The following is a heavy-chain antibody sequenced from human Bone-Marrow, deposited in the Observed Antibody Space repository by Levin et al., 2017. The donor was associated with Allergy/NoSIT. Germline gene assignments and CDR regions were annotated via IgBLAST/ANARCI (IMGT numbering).Heavy chain of an antibody. CDR2: ISRSSNYI. CDR1: GLSFSSYT. V-gene: IGHV3-21*01. J-gene: IGHJ6*03. D-gene: IGHD6-13*01. CDR3: ASDPGAPGREASGTDSYYYMDV. Sequence: GGSLRLSCAVSGLSFSSYTMNWVRQAPGKGLEWVSSISRSSNYIYYADSVKGRFTISRDNAKNSLFLQMNSLRAEDTAVYFCASDPGAPGREASGTDSYYYMDVWGKGTTVTVSS.